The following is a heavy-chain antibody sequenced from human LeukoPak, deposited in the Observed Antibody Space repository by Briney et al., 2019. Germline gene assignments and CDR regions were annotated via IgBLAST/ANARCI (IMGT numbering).Heavy chain of an antibody. CDR1: GFTLSSYS. Sequence: GGSLRLSCAASGFTLSSYSMNWVRQAPGKGLEWVSSISSSSSYIYHADSVKGRFTISRDNARNSLYLQMNSLRAEDTAVYYCAKEGTAAAIRPFDYWGQGTLVTVSS. CDR3: AKEGTAAAIRPFDY. CDR2: ISSSSSYI. J-gene: IGHJ4*02. V-gene: IGHV3-21*04. D-gene: IGHD6-13*01.